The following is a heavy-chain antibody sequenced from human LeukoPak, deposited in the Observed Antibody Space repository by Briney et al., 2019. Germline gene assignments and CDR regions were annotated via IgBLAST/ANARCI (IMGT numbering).Heavy chain of an antibody. CDR3: ARAHNWKYGSFDF. Sequence: PGGSLRLSCAASGFTFSRYWMSWVRQAPGKGLEWVANIKQDGSEKYYVDSVKGRFTISRDNAKNSLYLQMNSLRAEDTAVYYCARAHNWKYGSFDFWGQGTLVTVSS. J-gene: IGHJ4*02. CDR2: IKQDGSEK. D-gene: IGHD1-7*01. V-gene: IGHV3-7*01. CDR1: GFTFSRYW.